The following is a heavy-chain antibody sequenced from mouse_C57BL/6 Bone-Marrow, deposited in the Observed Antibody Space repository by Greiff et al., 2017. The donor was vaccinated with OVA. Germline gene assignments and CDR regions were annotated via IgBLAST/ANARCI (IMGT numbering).Heavy chain of an antibody. CDR2: IDPENGDT. J-gene: IGHJ2*01. D-gene: IGHD1-1*01. V-gene: IGHV14-4*01. Sequence: VQLQQSGAELVRPGASVKLSCTASGFNIKDDYMHWVKQRPEQGLEWIGWIDPENGDTEYASKFQGKATITADTSSNTAYLQLSSLTSEDTAVYYRTTYGSSYRYFDYWGQGTTLTVSS. CDR3: TTYGSSYRYFDY. CDR1: GFNIKDDY.